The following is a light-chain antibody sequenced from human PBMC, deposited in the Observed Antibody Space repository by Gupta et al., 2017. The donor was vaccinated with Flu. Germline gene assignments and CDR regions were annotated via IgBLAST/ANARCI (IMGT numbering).Light chain of an antibody. V-gene: IGKV1-12*01. CDR3: QQAHSIPPS. Sequence: DIQLTQSPSSVSASVGDSVTITCRASQDINNWVAWFQQKPGEAPKLLMYTASSLHSGAPSRFSASGSGTDFTLTIRGLQREDFASYYCQQAHSIPPSFGQGTKVEI. CDR2: TAS. CDR1: QDINNW. J-gene: IGKJ2*03.